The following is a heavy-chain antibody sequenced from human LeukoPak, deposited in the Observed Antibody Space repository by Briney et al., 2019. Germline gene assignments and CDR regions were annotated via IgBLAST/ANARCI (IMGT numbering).Heavy chain of an antibody. J-gene: IGHJ6*02. D-gene: IGHD3-9*01. CDR1: GGSISSSSYY. CDR2: IYYSGST. CDR3: ARVRGQMVTNYDILTGYYIPPSTYYYYGMDV. Sequence: NPSETLSLTCTVSGGSISSSSYYWGWIRQPPGKGLEWIGSIYYSGSTYYNPSLKSRVTISVDTSKNQFSLKLSSVTAADTAVYYCARVRGQMVTNYDILTGYYIPPSTYYYYGMDVWGQGTTVTVSS. V-gene: IGHV4-39*07.